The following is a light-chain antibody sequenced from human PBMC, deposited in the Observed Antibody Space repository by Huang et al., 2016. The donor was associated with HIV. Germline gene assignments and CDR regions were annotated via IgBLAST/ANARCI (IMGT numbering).Light chain of an antibody. CDR2: DAS. CDR3: QQYDGLPYT. Sequence: DIQMTQSPSSLSTFIGDKVTITCQASQDIGHYLNWYQQRPGKAPKLLIYDASSVETGVKSRFSGGGSGTTFTFTITNLRPEDVATYYCQQYDGLPYTFGQGTRIEI. V-gene: IGKV1-33*01. J-gene: IGKJ2*01. CDR1: QDIGHY.